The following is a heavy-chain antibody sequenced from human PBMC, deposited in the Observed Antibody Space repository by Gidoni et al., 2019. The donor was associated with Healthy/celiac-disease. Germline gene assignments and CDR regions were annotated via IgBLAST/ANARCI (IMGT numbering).Heavy chain of an antibody. Sequence: EVQLLESGGGLVQPGGSLRLSCAASGFTFSSYWMSWVRQAPGKGLEWVANIKQDGSEKYYVDSVKGRFTTSRDNAKNSLYLQMNSLRAEDTAVYYCARDLKAAAGSGVDYFDYWGQGTLVTVSS. D-gene: IGHD6-13*01. CDR3: ARDLKAAAGSGVDYFDY. V-gene: IGHV3-7*01. CDR1: GFTFSSYW. CDR2: IKQDGSEK. J-gene: IGHJ4*02.